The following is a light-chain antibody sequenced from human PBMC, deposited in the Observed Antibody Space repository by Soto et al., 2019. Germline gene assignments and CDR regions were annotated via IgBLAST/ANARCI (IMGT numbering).Light chain of an antibody. J-gene: IGKJ2*01. V-gene: IGKV3-20*01. Sequence: EIVLTQSPGTLSLSPGERATLSCRASQSVSSTYVAWYQQKPGQAPRLLIYGASRRATGIPDRFSGSGSGTDFTLTISRLEHEDCRVYYCQQYDSSLYTFGQGTNVEIK. CDR2: GAS. CDR3: QQYDSSLYT. CDR1: QSVSSTY.